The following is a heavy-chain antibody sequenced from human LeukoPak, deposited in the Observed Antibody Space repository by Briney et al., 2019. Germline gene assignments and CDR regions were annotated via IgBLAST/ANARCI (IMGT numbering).Heavy chain of an antibody. CDR2: ISGSSSDI. Sequence: GGSLRLSCAASGFTFSSYSMHWVRQAPGKGLEWVSSISGSSSDIYYADSVKGRFIISRDNSKNSLYLQMKSLRAEDTALYYCARRGYHDYSGFDYWGQGTLVTVSS. V-gene: IGHV3-21*01. J-gene: IGHJ4*02. CDR1: GFTFSSYS. CDR3: ARRGYHDYSGFDY. D-gene: IGHD1-26*01.